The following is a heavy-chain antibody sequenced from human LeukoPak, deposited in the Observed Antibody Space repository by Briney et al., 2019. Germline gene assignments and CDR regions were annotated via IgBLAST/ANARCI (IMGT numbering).Heavy chain of an antibody. J-gene: IGHJ1*01. CDR3: AREGGWDSGSYWSAEYFQH. V-gene: IGHV4-39*02. Sequence: SETLSLTCTVSGGSISSSGYYWGWIRQPPGKGLEWIGSIYYSGSTYYNPSLKSRVTISVDTSKNQFSLKLSSVTAADTAVYYCAREGGWDSGSYWSAEYFQHWGQGTLVTVSS. CDR1: GGSISSSGYY. CDR2: IYYSGST. D-gene: IGHD1-26*01.